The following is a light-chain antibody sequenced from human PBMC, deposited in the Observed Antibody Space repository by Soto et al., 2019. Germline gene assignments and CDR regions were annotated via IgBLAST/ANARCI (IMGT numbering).Light chain of an antibody. CDR3: SSYTSSSGYV. CDR1: SSDVGGYNY. CDR2: DVS. J-gene: IGLJ1*01. V-gene: IGLV2-14*01. Sequence: QSVLTQSASVSGSPLQSITISCTGPSSDVGGYNYVSWYQQHPGKAPKLMIYDVSNRPSGVSNRFSGSKSGNTASLTISGLQAEDEADYYCSSYTSSSGYVFGTGTKVTVL.